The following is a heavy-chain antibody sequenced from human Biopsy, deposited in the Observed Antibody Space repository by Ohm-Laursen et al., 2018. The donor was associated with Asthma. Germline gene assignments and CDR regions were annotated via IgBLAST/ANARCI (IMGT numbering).Heavy chain of an antibody. CDR1: GFTFSSYG. CDR3: ARGLDYSGGSGFDY. J-gene: IGHJ4*02. V-gene: IGHV3-33*05. CDR2: MSYDGSIK. D-gene: IGHD3-10*01. Sequence: SLRLSCEASGFTFSSYGMDWVRQAPGKGLEWVALMSYDGSIKDYADSVKGRFTISRDNSMNTLYLHMNSLRVEDTAVYYCARGLDYSGGSGFDYWGQGTLVTVSS.